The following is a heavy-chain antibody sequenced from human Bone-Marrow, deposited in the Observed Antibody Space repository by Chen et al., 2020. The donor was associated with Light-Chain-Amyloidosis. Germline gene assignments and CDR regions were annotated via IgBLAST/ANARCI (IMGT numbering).Heavy chain of an antibody. CDR3: VREVYDYNYGASYYYYSMDV. CDR2: ISTSSSYI. CDR1: GFTFGRHS. J-gene: IGHJ6*02. Sequence: EVQLVESGGGLVKPGGSLRLSCAASGFTFGRHSMHWVRQAPGKGLEWVSSISTSSSYIHYADSMKGRFTISRDNAKNALFLQMNSLRAEDTAVYYWVREVYDYNYGASYYYYSMDVWGQGTTVTVSS. V-gene: IGHV3-21*02. D-gene: IGHD5-18*01.